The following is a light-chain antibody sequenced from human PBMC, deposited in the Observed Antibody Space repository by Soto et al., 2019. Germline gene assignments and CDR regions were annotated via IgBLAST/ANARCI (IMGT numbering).Light chain of an antibody. CDR3: CSYTDIALGVV. V-gene: IGLV2-14*01. Sequence: QSALTQPASVSGSPGQSITISCTGTSSDIGDYDYVSWYQHLPGKAPKLLIFDVTHRPSGVSDRFSGSKSGNTASLTISGVRPEDEADYYCCSYTDIALGVVFGGGTKVTVL. J-gene: IGLJ2*01. CDR1: SSDIGDYDY. CDR2: DVT.